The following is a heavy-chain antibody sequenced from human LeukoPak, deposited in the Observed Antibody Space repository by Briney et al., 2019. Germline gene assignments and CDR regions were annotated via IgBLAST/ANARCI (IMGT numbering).Heavy chain of an antibody. CDR2: IKQDGSEK. CDR1: GFTFSRYW. CDR3: ARGDPHADL. V-gene: IGHV3-7*01. Sequence: GGSLRLSCAASGFTFSRYWISWVRQAPGKGLEWVANIKQDGSEKYYVDSVKGRFTISRDSARTSLYLQMNSLRVEDTGVYFCARGDPHADLWGQGTLVTVSS. J-gene: IGHJ5*02.